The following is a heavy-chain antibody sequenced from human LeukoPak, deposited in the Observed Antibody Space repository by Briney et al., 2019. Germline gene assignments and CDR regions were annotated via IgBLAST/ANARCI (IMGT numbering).Heavy chain of an antibody. J-gene: IGHJ4*02. CDR3: AKARYSSGWYNFDY. V-gene: IGHV3-23*01. Sequence: GGSLRLSCAASGFAFSSYAMSWVRQAPGKGLEWVSAISGSGGSTYYADSVKGRFTISRDNSKNTLYLQMNSLRAEDTAVYYCAKARYSSGWYNFDYWGQGTLVTVSS. CDR1: GFAFSSYA. CDR2: ISGSGGST. D-gene: IGHD6-19*01.